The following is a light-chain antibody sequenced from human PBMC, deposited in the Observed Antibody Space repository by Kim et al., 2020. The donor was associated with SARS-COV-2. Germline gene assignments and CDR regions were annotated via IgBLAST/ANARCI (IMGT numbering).Light chain of an antibody. V-gene: IGKV1-5*03. CDR2: EAS. CDR1: QSINSW. CDR3: QQYKSYSWT. J-gene: IGKJ1*01. Sequence: DIQMTQSPSTLSASVKDRVTITCRASQSINSWLAWYQQKPGKAPKLLMYEASTLESGVPLRFSGSGSGTEFTLTISSLQPDDFATYYCQQYKSYSWTFGQGTKVDIK.